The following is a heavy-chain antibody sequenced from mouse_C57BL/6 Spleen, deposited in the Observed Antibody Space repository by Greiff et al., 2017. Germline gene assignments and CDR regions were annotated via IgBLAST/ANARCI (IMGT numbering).Heavy chain of an antibody. V-gene: IGHV1-26*01. CDR1: GYTFTDYY. Sequence: VQLQQSGPELVKPGASVKISCKASGYTFTDYYMNWVKQSHGKSLEWIGDINPNNGGTSYNQKFKGKATLTVDKSSSTAYMELRSLTSEDSAVYYCARSEYDYEGRTSYYFDYWGQGTTLTVSS. D-gene: IGHD2-4*01. CDR3: ARSEYDYEGRTSYYFDY. J-gene: IGHJ2*01. CDR2: INPNNGGT.